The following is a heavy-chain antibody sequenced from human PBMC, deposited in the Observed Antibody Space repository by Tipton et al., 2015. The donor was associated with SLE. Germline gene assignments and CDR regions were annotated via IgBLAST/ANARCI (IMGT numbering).Heavy chain of an antibody. J-gene: IGHJ4*02. CDR3: ARGLVESKAYFDY. Sequence: LRLSCTVSGGSISSSSYYWGRIRQPPGEGVEWIGDIYYSGSTHYNPSLKSRDTISVDTSKNQFSLNLGSVTAADTAVYYCARGLVESKAYFDYWGQGTLVSVSS. D-gene: IGHD6-6*01. V-gene: IGHV4-61*05. CDR2: IYYSGST. CDR1: GGSISSSSYY.